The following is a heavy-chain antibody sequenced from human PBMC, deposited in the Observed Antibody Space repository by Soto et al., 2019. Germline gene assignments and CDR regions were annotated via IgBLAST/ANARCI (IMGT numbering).Heavy chain of an antibody. D-gene: IGHD3-3*01. CDR2: IYHSGST. J-gene: IGHJ6*02. V-gene: IGHV4-30-2*01. CDR1: GGSISSGGYS. CDR3: ARARYDFWSGYSQYYYYYYGTDV. Sequence: PSETLSLTCAVSGGSISSGGYSWSWIRQPPGKGLEWIGYIYHSGSTYYNPSLKSRVTISVDRSKNQFSLKLSSVTAADTAVYYCARARYDFWSGYSQYYYYYYGTDVWGPGTTVTVSS.